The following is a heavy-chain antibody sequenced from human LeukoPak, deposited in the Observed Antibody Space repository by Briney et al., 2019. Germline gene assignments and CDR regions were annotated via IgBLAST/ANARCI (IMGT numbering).Heavy chain of an antibody. CDR1: GFTFSSYG. Sequence: GGSLRLSCAASGFTFSSYGMQWFRQAPDKGLEWVAAISNDGSNKYYADSVKGRFTISRDNSKNTLYLQMNSLRAENTAVYYCAKVDIVATIDAGRLVDYWGQGTLVTVSS. D-gene: IGHD5-12*01. CDR3: AKVDIVATIDAGRLVDY. V-gene: IGHV3-30*18. J-gene: IGHJ4*02. CDR2: ISNDGSNK.